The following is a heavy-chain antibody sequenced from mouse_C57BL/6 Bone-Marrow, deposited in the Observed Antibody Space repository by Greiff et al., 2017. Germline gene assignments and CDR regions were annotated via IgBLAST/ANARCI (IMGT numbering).Heavy chain of an antibody. D-gene: IGHD2-1*01. CDR3: AHGNYFYWYFAV. CDR1: GYTFTSYW. Sequence: VQLQQPGAELVKPGASVKLSCKASGYTFTSYWMHWVKQRPGRGLEWIGRLDPNSGGTKYNEKFKSKATLTVDKPSSTAYMQLNSLTSEDAAVYYCAHGNYFYWYFAVWGTGTTVTVSS. J-gene: IGHJ1*03. CDR2: LDPNSGGT. V-gene: IGHV1-72*01.